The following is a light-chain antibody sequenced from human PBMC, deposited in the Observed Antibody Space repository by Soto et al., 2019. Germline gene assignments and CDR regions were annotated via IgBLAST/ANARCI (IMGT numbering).Light chain of an antibody. J-gene: IGLJ3*02. CDR2: ENN. Sequence: QSVLTQPPSVSAAPGQKVTISCSGSSSNIGNNYVSWYQQLPGTAPKLLFYENNKRPSGIPDRFSGSKSGTSATLGITGLQTGDEADYYCGTWDNTLSGWVFGGGTQLTVL. V-gene: IGLV1-51*02. CDR1: SSNIGNNY. CDR3: GTWDNTLSGWV.